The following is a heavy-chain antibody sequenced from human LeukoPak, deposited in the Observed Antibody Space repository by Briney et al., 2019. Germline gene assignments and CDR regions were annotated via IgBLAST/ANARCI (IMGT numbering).Heavy chain of an antibody. D-gene: IGHD3-22*01. CDR1: GGSISSGRYS. J-gene: IGHJ4*02. V-gene: IGHV4-30-2*01. CDR2: IYDGGNT. CDR3: ARGTPTVSESSGYYFRYFDY. Sequence: SETLSLTCAVSGGSISSGRYSWSWIRQPPGKGLEWIGYIYDGGNTYYNPSLNSRVTISEDRSKNQFSLKLSSVTAADTAVYYCARGTPTVSESSGYYFRYFDYWGQGTLVTVSS.